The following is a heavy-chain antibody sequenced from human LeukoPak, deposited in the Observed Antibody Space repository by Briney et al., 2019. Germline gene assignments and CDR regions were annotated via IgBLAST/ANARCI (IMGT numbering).Heavy chain of an antibody. CDR1: GFTFSSYS. D-gene: IGHD2-15*01. Sequence: GGSLRLSCAASGFTFSSYSMNWVRQAPGKGLEWVSSISSSSSYIYYVDSVKGRFTISRDNAKNSLYLQMNSLRAEDTAVYYCARGGSGPQKYYFDYWGQGTLVTVSS. V-gene: IGHV3-21*01. J-gene: IGHJ4*02. CDR3: ARGGSGPQKYYFDY. CDR2: ISSSSSYI.